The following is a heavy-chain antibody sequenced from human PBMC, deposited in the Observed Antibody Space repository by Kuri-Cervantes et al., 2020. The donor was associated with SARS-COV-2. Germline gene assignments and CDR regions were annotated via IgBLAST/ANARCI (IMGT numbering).Heavy chain of an antibody. J-gene: IGHJ4*02. Sequence: LRLSCAVSGGSISSGGYSWSWIRQPPGKGLEWIGYIYHSGSTYYNPSLKSRVTISVDRSKNQFSLKLSSVTAADTAVYYCASLLSYYDYVWGSYRYYYFDYWGQGTLVTVSS. CDR2: IYHSGST. D-gene: IGHD3-16*02. CDR1: GGSISSGGYS. V-gene: IGHV4-30-2*01. CDR3: ASLLSYYDYVWGSYRYYYFDY.